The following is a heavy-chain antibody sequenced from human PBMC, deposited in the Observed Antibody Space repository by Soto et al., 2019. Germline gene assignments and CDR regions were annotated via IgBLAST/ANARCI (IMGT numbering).Heavy chain of an antibody. J-gene: IGHJ5*02. CDR1: GGSISSSNW. CDR2: IYHSGST. D-gene: IGHD6-13*01. V-gene: IGHV4-4*02. Sequence: QVQLQESGPGLVKPSGTLSLTCAVSGGSISSSNWWSWVRQPPGKGLEWIGEIYHSGSTNYNPSLKSRVIISGDRSKSQFSPNLSSVTGADTAVYYCASSLSWNWFDPWGQGTLVTVSS. CDR3: ASSLSWNWFDP.